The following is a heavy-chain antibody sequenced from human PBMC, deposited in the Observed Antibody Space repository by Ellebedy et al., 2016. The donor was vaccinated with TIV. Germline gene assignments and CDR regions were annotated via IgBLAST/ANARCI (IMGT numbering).Heavy chain of an antibody. D-gene: IGHD5-12*01. V-gene: IGHV1-18*04. J-gene: IGHJ6*02. CDR2: ISTYNGDT. CDR3: AREPTIGYYYYRPDV. Sequence: AASLKVSCKASGYTFTGYYMHWVRQAPGQGLEWMGWISTYNGDTNYAQKLQGRVTMTTDTSTSTAYMELRSLRSDDTAVYYCAREPTIGYYYYRPDVWGQGTTVIVSS. CDR1: GYTFTGYY.